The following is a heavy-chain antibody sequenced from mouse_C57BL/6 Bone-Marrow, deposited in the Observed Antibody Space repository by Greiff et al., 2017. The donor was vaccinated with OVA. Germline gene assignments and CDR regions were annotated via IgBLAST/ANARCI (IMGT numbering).Heavy chain of an antibody. CDR2: LRSKSSNYAT. J-gene: IGHJ4*01. Sequence: EVQRVESGGGLVQPKGSLKLSCAASGFTFNTYAMHWVRQASGRGLVWVARLRSKSSNYATYYADSVKDRFTISRDDSKSMLYLQMNNLKTEDTAMYYCVRILPGVYWGQGTSVTVSS. D-gene: IGHD1-1*01. V-gene: IGHV10-3*01. CDR1: GFTFNTYA. CDR3: VRILPGVY.